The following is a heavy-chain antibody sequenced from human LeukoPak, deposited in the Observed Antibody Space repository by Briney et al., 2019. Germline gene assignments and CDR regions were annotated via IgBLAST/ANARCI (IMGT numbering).Heavy chain of an antibody. CDR2: ISSSGSTL. CDR3: AETGAVRPNTYYFDY. CDR1: GFTFSSYS. V-gene: IGHV3-48*01. D-gene: IGHD6-6*01. Sequence: GGSLRLSCAASGFTFSSYSMNWVRQAPGKGLEWVSYISSSGSTLYYADSVKGRFTISRDNAKNSLYLQMNSLRADDTAVYYCAETGAVRPNTYYFDYWGQGTLVTVSS. J-gene: IGHJ4*02.